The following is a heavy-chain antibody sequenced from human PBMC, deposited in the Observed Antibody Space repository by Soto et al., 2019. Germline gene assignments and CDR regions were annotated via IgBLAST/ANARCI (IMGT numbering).Heavy chain of an antibody. CDR2: ISGYNGDT. CDR3: ARAPQTVAGAGIWY. V-gene: IGHV1-18*04. Sequence: ASVKVSCKTSGYTFSSYGISRVRQAPGQGLEWMGWISGYNGDTNYAQKLQGRVTMTTDTSTSTAYMELRSLRYDDTAVYYCARAPQTVAGAGIWYWGRGTLVTVSS. J-gene: IGHJ4*02. D-gene: IGHD6-13*01. CDR1: GYTFSSYG.